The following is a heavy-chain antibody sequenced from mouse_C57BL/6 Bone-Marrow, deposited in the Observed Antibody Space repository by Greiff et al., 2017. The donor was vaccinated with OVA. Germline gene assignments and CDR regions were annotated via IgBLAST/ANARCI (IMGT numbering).Heavy chain of an antibody. Sequence: EVQRVESGGGLVKPGGSLKLSCAASGFTFSDYGMHWVRQAPEKGLEWVAYISSGSSTIYYADTVKGRFTISRDNAKNTLFLQMTSLRSEDTAMYYCAREGIAYYSNFLFDYWGQGTTLTVSS. CDR2: ISSGSSTI. V-gene: IGHV5-17*01. D-gene: IGHD2-5*01. CDR1: GFTFSDYG. J-gene: IGHJ2*01. CDR3: AREGIAYYSNFLFDY.